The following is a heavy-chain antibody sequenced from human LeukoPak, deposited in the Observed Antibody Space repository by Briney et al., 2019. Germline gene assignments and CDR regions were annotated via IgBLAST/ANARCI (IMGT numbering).Heavy chain of an antibody. D-gene: IGHD2-2*01. V-gene: IGHV3-23*01. CDR3: ARGVVVPAAMVFYFDY. J-gene: IGHJ4*02. Sequence: PGGSPRLSCAASGFTFSSYAMSWVRQAPGKGLEWVSAISGSGGSTYYADSVKGRFTISRDNSKNTLYLQMNSLRAEDTAVYYCARGVVVPAAMVFYFDYWGQGTLVTVSS. CDR2: ISGSGGST. CDR1: GFTFSSYA.